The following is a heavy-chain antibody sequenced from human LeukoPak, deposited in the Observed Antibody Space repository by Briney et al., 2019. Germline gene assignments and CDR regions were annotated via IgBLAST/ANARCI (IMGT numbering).Heavy chain of an antibody. D-gene: IGHD3-16*02. J-gene: IGHJ4*02. Sequence: SETLSLTCTVSGGSISSSSYYWGWIRQPPGKGLEWIGSIYYSGSTYYNPSLKSRVTISVDTSKNQFSLKLSSVTAADTAVYYCAGTPGELSFDYWGQGTLVTVSS. V-gene: IGHV4-39*07. CDR3: AGTPGELSFDY. CDR2: IYYSGST. CDR1: GGSISSSSYY.